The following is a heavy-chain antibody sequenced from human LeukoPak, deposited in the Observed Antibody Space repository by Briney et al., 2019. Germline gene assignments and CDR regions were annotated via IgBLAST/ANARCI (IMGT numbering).Heavy chain of an antibody. V-gene: IGHV1-46*01. J-gene: IGHJ5*02. Sequence: GASVKVSCKASGYTFTSYYMHWVRHAPGQGLEWMGIINPSGGSTSYAQKFQGRVTMTRDTSTSTVYMELSSLRSEDTAMYYCARDKGGSGWYEAWFDPWGQGTLVTVSS. D-gene: IGHD6-19*01. CDR2: INPSGGST. CDR3: ARDKGGSGWYEAWFDP. CDR1: GYTFTSYY.